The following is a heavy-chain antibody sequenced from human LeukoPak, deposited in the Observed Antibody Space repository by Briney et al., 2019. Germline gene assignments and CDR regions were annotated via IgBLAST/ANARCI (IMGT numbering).Heavy chain of an antibody. V-gene: IGHV3-20*04. CDR3: ARDREWFGDHYYYMDV. CDR1: GFTFADYG. J-gene: IGHJ6*03. D-gene: IGHD3-10*01. CDR2: INRNGGST. Sequence: PGGSLRLSCAASGFTFADYGMSWVRQAPGKGLEWVSGINRNGGSTGYADSVKGRFTISRDNAKNSLYLQMNSLRAEDTAVYYCARDREWFGDHYYYMDVWGKGTTVTVSS.